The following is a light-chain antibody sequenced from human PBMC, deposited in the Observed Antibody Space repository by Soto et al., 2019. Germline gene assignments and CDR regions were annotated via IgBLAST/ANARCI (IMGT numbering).Light chain of an antibody. CDR2: DVS. V-gene: IGLV2-14*01. CDR3: SSSTSSSTPHVV. Sequence: QSALTQPASVSGSPGQSITISCTGTSSDVGGYNYVSWYQQYPGKAPKLMIYDVSNRPSGVSNRFSGSKSGNTASLTISGLQAEDEADYSCSSSTSSSTPHVVFGGGTKLTVL. CDR1: SSDVGGYNY. J-gene: IGLJ2*01.